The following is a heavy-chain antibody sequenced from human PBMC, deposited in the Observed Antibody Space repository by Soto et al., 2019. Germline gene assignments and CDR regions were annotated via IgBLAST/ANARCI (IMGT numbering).Heavy chain of an antibody. J-gene: IGHJ4*02. D-gene: IGHD6-19*01. CDR1: GGSVSRGSYY. V-gene: IGHV4-61*01. Sequence: PSETLSLTCTVSGGSVSRGSYYWSWIRQPPGKGLEWIGYIYYSGSTNYNPSLKSRVTISVDTSKNQFSLKLSSVTAADTAVYYCARAHFAYSSGWYYFDYWGQGTLVTSPQ. CDR2: IYYSGST. CDR3: ARAHFAYSSGWYYFDY.